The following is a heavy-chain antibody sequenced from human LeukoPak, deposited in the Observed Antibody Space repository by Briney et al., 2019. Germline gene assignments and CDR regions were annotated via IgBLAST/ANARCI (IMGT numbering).Heavy chain of an antibody. V-gene: IGHV3-33*06. Sequence: PGRSLRLSCAASGFTFSSYGMHWVRQAPGKGLEWVAVIWYDGSNKYYADSVKGRFTISRDNSKNTLYLRMNSLRAEDTAVYYCAKDREYSSSWFPFFDYWGQGTLVTVSS. CDR1: GFTFSSYG. CDR3: AKDREYSSSWFPFFDY. D-gene: IGHD6-13*01. J-gene: IGHJ4*02. CDR2: IWYDGSNK.